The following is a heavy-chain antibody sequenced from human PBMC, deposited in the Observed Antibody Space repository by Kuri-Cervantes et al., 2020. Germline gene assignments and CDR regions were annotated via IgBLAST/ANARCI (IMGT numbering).Heavy chain of an antibody. J-gene: IGHJ6*02. CDR2: INPNSGGT. CDR3: AKDNFGSRYSSSYGGYGMDV. Sequence: ASVKVSCKASGYTFTGYYMHWVRQAPGQGLEWMGWINPNSGGTNYAQKFQGRVTMTRDTSISTAYMELSRLRSDDTAVYYCAKDNFGSRYSSSYGGYGMDVWGQGTAVTVSS. CDR1: GYTFTGYY. V-gene: IGHV1-2*02. D-gene: IGHD6-13*01.